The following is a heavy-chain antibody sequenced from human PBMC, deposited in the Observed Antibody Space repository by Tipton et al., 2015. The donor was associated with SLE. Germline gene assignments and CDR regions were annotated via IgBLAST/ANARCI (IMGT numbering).Heavy chain of an antibody. CDR3: ARGAKDRITLVRVRPYYFDY. V-gene: IGHV4-38-2*01. D-gene: IGHD3-10*01. J-gene: IGHJ4*01. Sequence: TLSLTCDVTGFSISSGYYWGWIRQPPGKGLEWIGNIYYSGNTFYNPSLKSRVTISVDASKNQYSLKLTSVTAADTAVYYCARGAKDRITLVRVRPYYFDYWGQGSLVTVSS. CDR2: IYYSGNT. CDR1: GFSISSGYY.